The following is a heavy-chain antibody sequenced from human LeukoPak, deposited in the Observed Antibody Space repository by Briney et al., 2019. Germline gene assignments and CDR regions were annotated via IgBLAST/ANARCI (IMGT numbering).Heavy chain of an antibody. CDR2: INSDGSST. CDR1: GFTFSSYW. D-gene: IGHD1-26*01. V-gene: IGHV3-74*01. CDR3: ASHVVGATTRWDY. Sequence: GGSLRLSCAASGFTFSSYWMHWVRQAPGKGLVWVSRINSDGSSTSYADSVKGRFTISRDNAKNSLYLQMNSLRAEDTAVYYCASHVVGATTRWDYWGQGTLVTVSS. J-gene: IGHJ4*02.